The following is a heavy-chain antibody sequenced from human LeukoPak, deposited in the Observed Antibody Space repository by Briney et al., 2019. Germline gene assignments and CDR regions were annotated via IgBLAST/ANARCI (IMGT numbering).Heavy chain of an antibody. J-gene: IGHJ2*01. CDR3: ARRRQYDSSLFWNFDL. CDR1: GGSFSGYY. CDR2: INHSGST. V-gene: IGHV4-34*01. Sequence: SETLSLTCAVYGGSFSGYYWSWIRQSPGKGLEWIGEINHSGSTNYNPSLKSRLTLSVDTAKNQFSLKLNSVTAADTALNYCARRRQYDSSLFWNFDLWGRGTLVTVSS. D-gene: IGHD6-6*01.